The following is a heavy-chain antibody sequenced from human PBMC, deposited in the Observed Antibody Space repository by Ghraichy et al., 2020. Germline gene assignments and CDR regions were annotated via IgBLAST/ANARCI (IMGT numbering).Heavy chain of an antibody. CDR3: TGLGLSGWSNWFDP. D-gene: IGHD6-19*01. CDR2: IKQDGSET. CDR1: GFTFSSSW. V-gene: IGHV3-7*03. J-gene: IGHJ5*02. Sequence: GGSLRLSCAASGFTFSSSWMSWVRQAPGKGLEWVANIKQDGSETYYLDSVKGRFTVSRDNARNSLFLQMNSLSAEDTAIYFCTGLGLSGWSNWFDPWGQGTMFTVAS.